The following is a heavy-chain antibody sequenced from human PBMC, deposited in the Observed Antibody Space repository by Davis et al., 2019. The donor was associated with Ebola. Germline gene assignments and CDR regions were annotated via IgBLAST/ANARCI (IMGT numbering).Heavy chain of an antibody. J-gene: IGHJ4*02. CDR2: IKQDGSEI. CDR3: ARDSMVDGYYFDY. D-gene: IGHD3-10*01. V-gene: IGHV3-7*01. Sequence: GESLKISCAASGFTFSSYWMSWVRQAPGKGLEWVANIKQDGSEIYYVDSVKGRFTISRDNAKNSLYLQMNSLRADDTAVYYCARDSMVDGYYFDYWGQGTLVTVSS. CDR1: GFTFSSYW.